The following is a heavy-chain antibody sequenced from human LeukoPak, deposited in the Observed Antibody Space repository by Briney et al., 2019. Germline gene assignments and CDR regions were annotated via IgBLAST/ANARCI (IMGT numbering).Heavy chain of an antibody. J-gene: IGHJ4*02. CDR3: ARDITELERLFDY. D-gene: IGHD1-1*01. CDR2: IKQDGSEK. V-gene: IGHV3-7*01. CDR1: GFIFSSYW. Sequence: GGSLRLSCAASGFIFSSYWMSWVRQAPGKGLEWVANIKQDGSEKYYVDSVKSRFTISRDNAKNSLYLQMNSLRAEDTAVYYCARDITELERLFDYWGQGTLVTVSS.